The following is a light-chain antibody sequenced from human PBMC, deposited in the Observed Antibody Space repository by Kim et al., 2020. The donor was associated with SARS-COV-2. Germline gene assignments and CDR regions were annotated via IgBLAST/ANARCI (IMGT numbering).Light chain of an antibody. CDR3: ATWDDSLNGHVV. CDR2: SNN. CDR1: DSNIGSNT. Sequence: QSVLTQPPSASGTPGQRVTISCSGGDSNIGSNTVNWYQHLPGTAPKLLIYSNNQRPSGVPDRFSGSKSGTSASLAISGLQSEDEADYYCATWDDSLNGHVVFGGGTKLTVL. V-gene: IGLV1-44*01. J-gene: IGLJ2*01.